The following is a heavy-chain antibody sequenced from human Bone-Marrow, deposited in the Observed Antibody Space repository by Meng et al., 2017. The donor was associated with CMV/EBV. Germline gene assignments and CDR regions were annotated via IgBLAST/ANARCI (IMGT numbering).Heavy chain of an antibody. CDR2: IGGST. CDR3: AKLVAAVGAWVYFDC. D-gene: IGHD6-13*01. Sequence: AASAFTFSSYAAVLWVRQAPGEGLELVASIGGSTYYADSVTGRFPISRDNSKNTLYLQMNSLRAEDTAVYYCAKLVAAVGAWVYFDCWGQGTLVTVSS. J-gene: IGHJ4*02. CDR1: AFTFSSYAA. V-gene: IGHV3-23*01.